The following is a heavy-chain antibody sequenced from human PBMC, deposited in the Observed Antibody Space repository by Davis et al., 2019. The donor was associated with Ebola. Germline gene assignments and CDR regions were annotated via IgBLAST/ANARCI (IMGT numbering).Heavy chain of an antibody. CDR2: IWYDGSNK. V-gene: IGHV3-33*01. J-gene: IGHJ4*02. CDR1: GFTFSSYG. Sequence: PGGSLRLSCAASGFTFSSYGMHWVRQAPGKGLEWVAVIWYDGSNKYYADSVKGRFTISRDNSKNTLYLQMNSLRAEDTAVYYCATGNYSDYHGYWGQGTLVTVSS. D-gene: IGHD3-22*01. CDR3: ATGNYSDYHGY.